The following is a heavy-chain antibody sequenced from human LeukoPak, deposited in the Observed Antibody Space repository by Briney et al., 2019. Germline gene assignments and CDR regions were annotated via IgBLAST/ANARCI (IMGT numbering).Heavy chain of an antibody. CDR3: AKDFGDCSNGVCYGKPFDY. J-gene: IGHJ4*02. Sequence: PGGSLRLSCAASGFTFSRYAMSWARQAPGKGLEWVSGISGSGDTTYYADPVKGRFTISRDNSKNTLYLQTNSLRAEDTAVYYCAKDFGDCSNGVCYGKPFDYWGQGTLVTVSS. CDR2: ISGSGDTT. CDR1: GFTFSRYA. V-gene: IGHV3-23*01. D-gene: IGHD2-8*01.